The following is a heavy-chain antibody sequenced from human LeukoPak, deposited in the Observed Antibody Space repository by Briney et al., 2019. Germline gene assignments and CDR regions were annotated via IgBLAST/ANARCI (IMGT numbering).Heavy chain of an antibody. D-gene: IGHD3-10*01. Sequence: GGSLRLSCAASGFTFSSYGMHWVRQAPGKGLEWVAVISYDGSNKYYADSVKGRFTISRDNSKNTLYLQMNSLRAEDTAVYYCAKLSDGSRWTPDYWGQGTLVTVSS. J-gene: IGHJ4*02. V-gene: IGHV3-30*18. CDR1: GFTFSSYG. CDR2: ISYDGSNK. CDR3: AKLSDGSRWTPDY.